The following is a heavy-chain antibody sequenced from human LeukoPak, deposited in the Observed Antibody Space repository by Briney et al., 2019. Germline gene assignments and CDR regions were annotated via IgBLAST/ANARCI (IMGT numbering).Heavy chain of an antibody. D-gene: IGHD6-19*01. Sequence: PGGSLRLSCAASGFTFSSYSMNWVRQAPGKGLEWVSYISSSSSSTIYYADSVKGRFTISRDNAKNSLYLQMNSLRDEDTAVYYCARDLGYSSGWFDYWGQGTLVTVSS. CDR2: ISSSSSSTI. CDR1: GFTFSSYS. J-gene: IGHJ4*02. V-gene: IGHV3-48*02. CDR3: ARDLGYSSGWFDY.